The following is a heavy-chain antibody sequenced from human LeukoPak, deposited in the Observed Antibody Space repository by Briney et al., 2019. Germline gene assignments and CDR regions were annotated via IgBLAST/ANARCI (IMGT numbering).Heavy chain of an antibody. Sequence: GGSLRLSCAASGFTFSSYEMNWARQAPGKGLERVSYISSSGSTIYYADSVKGRFTISRDNAKNSLYLQMNSLRAEDTAVYYCARMAGAIFGGGFDYWGQGTLVTVSS. CDR3: ARMAGAIFGGGFDY. CDR1: GFTFSSYE. CDR2: ISSSGSTI. J-gene: IGHJ4*02. V-gene: IGHV3-48*03. D-gene: IGHD3-3*01.